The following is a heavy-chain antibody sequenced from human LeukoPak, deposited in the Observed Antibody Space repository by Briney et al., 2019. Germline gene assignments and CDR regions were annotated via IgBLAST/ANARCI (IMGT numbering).Heavy chain of an antibody. D-gene: IGHD6-19*01. CDR1: GDSVSSNTAV. CDR3: ARDHSSGWSNWFDP. Sequence: SQTLSLTCAIPGDSVSSNTAVWNWIRQSPSRGLEWLGRTYYRSKWYNDYAESVKRRITINPDTSKNQVSLQLNSVTPEDTAVYYCARDHSSGWSNWFDPWGLGTLVIVSS. V-gene: IGHV6-1*01. J-gene: IGHJ5*02. CDR2: TYYRSKWYN.